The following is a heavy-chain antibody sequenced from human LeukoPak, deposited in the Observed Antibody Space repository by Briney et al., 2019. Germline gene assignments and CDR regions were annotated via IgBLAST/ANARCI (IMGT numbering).Heavy chain of an antibody. CDR2: ISGSGGST. Sequence: GGSLRLSCAASGFTFSSYSMHWVRQAPGKGLEWVSAISGSGGSTYYADSVKGRFTISRDNSKNTLYLQMNSLRAEDTAVYYCAKAIQSGSSTGVFDYWGQGTLVTVSS. CDR1: GFTFSSYS. CDR3: AKAIQSGSSTGVFDY. D-gene: IGHD1-26*01. J-gene: IGHJ4*02. V-gene: IGHV3-23*01.